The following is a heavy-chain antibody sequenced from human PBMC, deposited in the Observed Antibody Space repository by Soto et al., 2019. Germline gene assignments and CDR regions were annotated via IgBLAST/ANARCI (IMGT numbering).Heavy chain of an antibody. V-gene: IGHV3-33*01. D-gene: IGHD3-9*01. J-gene: IGHJ6*03. CDR2: IWYDGSNK. Sequence: GGSLRLSCAASGFTFSSYGMHWVRQAPGKGLEWVAVIWYDGSNKYYADSVKGRFTISRDNSKNTLYLQMNSLRAEDTAVYYCARDTYYDILTGYYNYYYYYMDVWGKGTTVTVSS. CDR1: GFTFSSYG. CDR3: ARDTYYDILTGYYNYYYYYMDV.